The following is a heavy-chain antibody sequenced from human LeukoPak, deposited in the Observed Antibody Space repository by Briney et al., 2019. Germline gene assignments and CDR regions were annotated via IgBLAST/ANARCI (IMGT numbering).Heavy chain of an antibody. D-gene: IGHD6-13*01. CDR1: GFTFSSYW. CDR3: TSPVATAPLGY. Sequence: GGSLRLSCAASGFTFSSYWMHWVRQAPGKGLVWVSRINSDGSSTSYADSVKGQFTISRDNAKNTLYLQMNSLGAEDTAAYYCTSPVATAPLGYWGQGTLVTVSS. J-gene: IGHJ4*02. V-gene: IGHV3-74*01. CDR2: INSDGSST.